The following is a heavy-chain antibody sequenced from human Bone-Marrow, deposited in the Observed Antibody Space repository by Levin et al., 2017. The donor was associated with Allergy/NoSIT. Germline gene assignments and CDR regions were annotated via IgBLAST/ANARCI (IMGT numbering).Heavy chain of an antibody. V-gene: IGHV3-30*04. Sequence: GESLKISCEGSGFTFRSYDLHWVRQAPGKGLDWVTFVSHDGSKRYFADSVKGRFTISRDNSKNTLFLEMNSLRAEDTAIYYCGRDLNRWRGAIDLWGQGTKVTVSS. J-gene: IGHJ3*01. CDR2: VSHDGSKR. CDR3: GRDLNRWRGAIDL. CDR1: GFTFRSYD. D-gene: IGHD2-2*02.